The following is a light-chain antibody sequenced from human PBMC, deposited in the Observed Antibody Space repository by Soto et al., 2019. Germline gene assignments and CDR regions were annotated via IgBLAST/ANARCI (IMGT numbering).Light chain of an antibody. Sequence: DIQMTQSPSSLSASVGDRVTITCRASQSISPCLAWYRQKPGKAPELLVYKASTLQSGVPSTFSGSGSGTDFTLTIDSLQADDLATYFCYQYHSYPYSFGHATRLEIK. CDR3: YQYHSYPYS. J-gene: IGKJ2*01. V-gene: IGKV1-5*03. CDR2: KAS. CDR1: QSISPC.